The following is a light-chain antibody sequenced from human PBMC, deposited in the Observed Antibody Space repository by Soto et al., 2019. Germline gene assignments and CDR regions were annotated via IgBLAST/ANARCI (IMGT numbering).Light chain of an antibody. CDR2: DAS. Sequence: EIVLTQSPGTLSLSPGERVTLSCRASQSLSSGYLAWYQQKFGQAPRLLIYDASRRATGIPERFSGSGSGTDFTLTINRLEPEDFAVYYCQQYGSSPRIPFGQGTRLEIK. CDR3: QQYGSSPRIP. CDR1: QSLSSGY. J-gene: IGKJ5*01. V-gene: IGKV3-20*01.